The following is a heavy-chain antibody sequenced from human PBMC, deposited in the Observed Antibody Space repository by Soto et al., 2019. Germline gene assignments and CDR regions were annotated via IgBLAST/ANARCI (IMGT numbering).Heavy chain of an antibody. CDR3: ARHWIAGSSIP. CDR1: GDSISSSSQY. V-gene: IGHV4-39*01. CDR2: IHYSGTP. J-gene: IGHJ5*02. Sequence: KSSETLSLTCSVSGDSISSSSQYWGWIRQPPGKGLEWIGSIHYSGTPYYNPSLKSRVTIFVDTSKNQLSLKLSSVTAADTAVYYCARHWIAGSSIPWGQGTLVTVSS. D-gene: IGHD2-21*01.